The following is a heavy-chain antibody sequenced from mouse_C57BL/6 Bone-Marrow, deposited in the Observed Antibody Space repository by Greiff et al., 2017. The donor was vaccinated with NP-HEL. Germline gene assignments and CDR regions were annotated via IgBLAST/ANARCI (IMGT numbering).Heavy chain of an antibody. J-gene: IGHJ2*01. CDR1: GYTFTSYW. Sequence: QVQLKQPGTELVKPGASVKLSCKASGYTFTSYWMHWVKQRPGQGLEWIGNINPSNGGTNYNEKFKSKATLTVDKSSSTAYMQLSSLTSEDSAVYYCARGGYYSPLFDYWGQGTTLTVSS. D-gene: IGHD2-1*01. CDR3: ARGGYYSPLFDY. V-gene: IGHV1-53*01. CDR2: INPSNGGT.